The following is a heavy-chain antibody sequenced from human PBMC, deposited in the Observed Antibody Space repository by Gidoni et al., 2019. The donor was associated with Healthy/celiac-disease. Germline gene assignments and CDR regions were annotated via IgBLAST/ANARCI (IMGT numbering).Heavy chain of an antibody. CDR2: ISGSGGST. V-gene: IGHV3-23*01. CDR1: GFTCSSYA. D-gene: IGHD6-19*01. J-gene: IGHJ4*02. Sequence: EVQLLESGGGLVQTGGSLRLSCAASGFTCSSYAMSWVRQAPGKGMEWVSAISGSGGSTYYADSVKGRFTISRDNSKNTLYLQMNSLRAEDTAVYYCAKDSGSSGWDKLFDYWGQGTLVTVSS. CDR3: AKDSGSSGWDKLFDY.